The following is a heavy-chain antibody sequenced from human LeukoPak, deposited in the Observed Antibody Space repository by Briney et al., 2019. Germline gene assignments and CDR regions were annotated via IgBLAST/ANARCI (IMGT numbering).Heavy chain of an antibody. Sequence: GALRLSCAASGFTFSSYAMSWVRQAPGKGLEWVSVISGSGDNTYYADSVKGRFTISRDNSKNTLYLQMNSLRVEDTAVYYCAKSVVGINLPSDSWGQGTLVTVSS. CDR1: GFTFSSYA. V-gene: IGHV3-23*01. J-gene: IGHJ4*02. CDR2: ISGSGDNT. D-gene: IGHD1-26*01. CDR3: AKSVVGINLPSDS.